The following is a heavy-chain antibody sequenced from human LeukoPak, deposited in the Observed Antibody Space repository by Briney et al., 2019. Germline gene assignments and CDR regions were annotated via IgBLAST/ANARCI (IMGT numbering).Heavy chain of an antibody. CDR3: ARDGYYDSSGYYFYAGQNDY. V-gene: IGHV3-64*04. Sequence: GGSLRLSCSASGFTFSSFDMHWVRQAPGKGLEYVSRISSNGGTTYYADSVKGRFTISRDNAKNSLYLQMNSLRDEDTAVYYCARDGYYDSSGYYFYAGQNDYWGQGTLVTVSS. CDR2: ISSNGGTT. D-gene: IGHD3-22*01. CDR1: GFTFSSFD. J-gene: IGHJ4*02.